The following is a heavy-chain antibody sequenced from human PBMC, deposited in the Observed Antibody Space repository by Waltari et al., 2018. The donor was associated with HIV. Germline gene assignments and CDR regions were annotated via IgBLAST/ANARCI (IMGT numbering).Heavy chain of an antibody. D-gene: IGHD5-12*01. CDR3: AKDLYSGYGSFDY. CDR1: GFTFSSYA. CDR2: ISGSGGST. Sequence: EVQLVESGGGVVQPGGSLRLSCAASGFTFSSYAMSWVRRAPGKGLEWVSAISGSGGSTYYADSVKGRFTISRDNSKNTLYLQMNSLRAEDTAVYYCAKDLYSGYGSFDYWGQGTLVTVSS. J-gene: IGHJ4*02. V-gene: IGHV3-23*04.